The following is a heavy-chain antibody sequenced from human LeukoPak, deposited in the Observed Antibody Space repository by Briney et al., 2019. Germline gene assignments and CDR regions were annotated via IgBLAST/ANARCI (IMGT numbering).Heavy chain of an antibody. CDR1: GGSISSSSYY. Sequence: SETLSLTCAVSGGSISSSSYYWGWIRQPPGKGLEWIGSIYYSGSTYYNPSLKSRVTISVDTSKNQFSLKLSSVTAADTAVYYCARHGGAAGGHWGQGTLVTVSS. D-gene: IGHD6-13*01. CDR3: ARHGGAAGGH. V-gene: IGHV4-39*01. CDR2: IYYSGST. J-gene: IGHJ4*02.